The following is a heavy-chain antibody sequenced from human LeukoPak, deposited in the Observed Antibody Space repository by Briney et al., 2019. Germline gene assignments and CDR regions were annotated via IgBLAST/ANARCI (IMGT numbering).Heavy chain of an antibody. CDR1: GYTFTGYY. J-gene: IGHJ3*02. V-gene: IGHV1-2*02. D-gene: IGHD3-3*01. CDR3: AILEWLLEGAFDI. CDR2: INPNSGGT. Sequence: GASVKVSCKASGYTFTGYYMHWVRQAPGQGLEWMGWINPNSGGTNYAQKFQGRVTMTRDTSISTAYMELSRLRSDDTAVYYRAILEWLLEGAFDIWGQGTMVTVSS.